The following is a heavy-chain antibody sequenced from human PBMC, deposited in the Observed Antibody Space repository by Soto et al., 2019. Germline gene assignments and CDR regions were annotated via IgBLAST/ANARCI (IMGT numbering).Heavy chain of an antibody. CDR1: GFTFGDYA. CDR2: IRSKAYGGTT. CDR3: TSAADYDSSGYYYPDDAFDI. J-gene: IGHJ3*02. Sequence: GGSLRLSCTASGFTFGDYAMSWFRQAPGKGLEWVGFIRSKAYGGTTEYAASVKGRFTISRDDSKSIAYLQMNSLKTEDTAVYYCTSAADYDSSGYYYPDDAFDIWGQGTMVTVSS. D-gene: IGHD3-22*01. V-gene: IGHV3-49*03.